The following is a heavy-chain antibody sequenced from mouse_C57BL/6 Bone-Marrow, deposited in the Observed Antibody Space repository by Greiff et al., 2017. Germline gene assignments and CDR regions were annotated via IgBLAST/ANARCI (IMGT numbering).Heavy chain of an antibody. V-gene: IGHV3-6*01. CDR3: ASSLTLSTPFAY. Sequence: EVKLQESGPGLVKPSQSLSLTCSVTGYSITSGYYWNWIRQFPGNKLEWMGYISNDGSNNYNPSLKNRISITRDTSKNQFFLKLNSVTTEDTATYYCASSLTLSTPFAYWGQGTLVTVSA. D-gene: IGHD1-1*01. J-gene: IGHJ3*01. CDR2: ISNDGSN. CDR1: GYSITSGYY.